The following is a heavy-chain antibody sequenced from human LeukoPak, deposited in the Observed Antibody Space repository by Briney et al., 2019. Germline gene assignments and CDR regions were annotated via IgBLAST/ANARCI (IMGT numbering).Heavy chain of an antibody. CDR2: ISAYNGNT. D-gene: IGHD3-3*01. V-gene: IGHV1-18*01. CDR1: GYTFSSYG. CDR3: ARAKHYDSWSGYDY. J-gene: IGHJ4*02. Sequence: ASVKVSCKASGYTFSSYGISWVRQAPGQGLEWMGWISAYNGNTKYAQKVQGRVTMTTDTSTSTAYMELRSLRSDDTAVYYCARAKHYDSWSGYDYWGQGTLVTVSS.